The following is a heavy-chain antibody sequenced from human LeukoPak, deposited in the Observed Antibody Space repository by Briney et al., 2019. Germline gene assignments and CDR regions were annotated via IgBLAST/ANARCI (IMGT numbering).Heavy chain of an antibody. V-gene: IGHV4-31*03. J-gene: IGHJ5*02. CDR1: GGSISSGGYY. CDR3: ARDNGAGAAGTPEHWFDP. D-gene: IGHD6-13*01. CDR2: IYYSGST. Sequence: PSQTLSLTCTVSGGSISSGGYYWSWIRQHPGKGLKWIGYIYYSGSTYYNPSLKSRVTISVDTSKNQFSLKLSSVTAADTAVYYCARDNGAGAAGTPEHWFDPWGQGTLDTVSS.